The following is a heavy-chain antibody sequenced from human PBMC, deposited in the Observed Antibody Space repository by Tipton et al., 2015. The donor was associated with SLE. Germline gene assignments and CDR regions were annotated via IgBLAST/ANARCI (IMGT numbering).Heavy chain of an antibody. CDR2: LGGSGYRT. V-gene: IGHV3-23*01. D-gene: IGHD7-27*01. CDR1: GFMFSNYA. Sequence: SLRLSCAASGFMFSNYAMSWVRQAPGKGLEWVAVLGGSGYRTFYADSVKGRFTISRDNSQNTLFLQMNSLTSDDTAIYYCAKLTGYYDNWFDPWGQGTLVTVSS. CDR3: AKLTGYYDNWFDP. J-gene: IGHJ5*02.